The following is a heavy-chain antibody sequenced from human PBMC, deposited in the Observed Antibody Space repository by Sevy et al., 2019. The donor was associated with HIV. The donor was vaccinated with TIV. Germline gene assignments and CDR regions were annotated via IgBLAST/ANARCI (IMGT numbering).Heavy chain of an antibody. CDR3: AKDGYSSGWSSYYYDSSGYYDC. Sequence: GGSLRLSCAASGFTFDDYDMHWVRQAPGKGLEWVSGISRNSGSIGYADSVKGRFTISRDNAKNSLYLQMNSLRAEDTALYYCAKDGYSSGWSSYYYDSSGYYDCWGQGTLVTVSS. CDR2: ISRNSGSI. V-gene: IGHV3-9*01. D-gene: IGHD3-22*01. CDR1: GFTFDDYD. J-gene: IGHJ4*02.